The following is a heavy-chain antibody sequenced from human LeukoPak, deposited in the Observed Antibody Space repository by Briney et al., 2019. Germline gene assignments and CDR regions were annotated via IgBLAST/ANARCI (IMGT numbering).Heavy chain of an antibody. Sequence: PGGSLRLSCAASVVTFSADGMHSGRQAPGKGLEWVAVIWHDGSYEYYADSVKGRFTISRYSSMNTLYLQMNSLRAEDTAVYYCARKKYLAYDFDYWGQGPLVTVSS. CDR1: VVTFSADG. J-gene: IGHJ4*02. CDR3: ARKKYLAYDFDY. CDR2: IWHDGSYE. D-gene: IGHD2-8*01. V-gene: IGHV3-33*01.